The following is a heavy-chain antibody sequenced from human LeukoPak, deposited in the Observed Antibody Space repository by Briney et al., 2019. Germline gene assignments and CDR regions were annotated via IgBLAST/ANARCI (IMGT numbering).Heavy chain of an antibody. J-gene: IGHJ5*02. Sequence: PSETLSLTCAHSGYSTRSAYHWGWIGQPPGKGREWSERIYHSGSTYYNPSLKSRVTISVDTSKNQFSLKLSSVTAADTAVYYCARQLTGTTPVFNWFDPWGQGTLVTVSS. CDR1: GYSTRSAYH. D-gene: IGHD1-20*01. CDR2: IYHSGST. V-gene: IGHV4-38-2*01. CDR3: ARQLTGTTPVFNWFDP.